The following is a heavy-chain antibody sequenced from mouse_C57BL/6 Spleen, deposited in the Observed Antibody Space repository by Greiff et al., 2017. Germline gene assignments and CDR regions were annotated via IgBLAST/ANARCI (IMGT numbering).Heavy chain of an antibody. CDR2: IWRGGST. J-gene: IGHJ4*01. CDR1: GFSLTSYG. Sequence: VQLQQSGPGLVQPSQCLSITCTVSGFSLTSYGVPWVRQSPGKGLEWLGVIWRGGSTDYNAAFMSRLSITKDNSTSQVFFTMNSLQADDTAIFYCAKLRSLYAMDYWGQGTSVTVSS. CDR3: AKLRSLYAMDY. V-gene: IGHV2-5*01. D-gene: IGHD6-1*01.